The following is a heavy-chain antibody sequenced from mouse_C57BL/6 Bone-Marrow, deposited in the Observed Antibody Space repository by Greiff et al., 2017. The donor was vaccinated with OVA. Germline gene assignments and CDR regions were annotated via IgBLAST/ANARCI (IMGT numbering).Heavy chain of an antibody. J-gene: IGHJ2*01. CDR3: AKTAQATGYFDY. D-gene: IGHD3-2*02. CDR1: GYAFSSSW. Sequence: VKLQQSGPELVKPGASVKISCKASGYAFSSSWMNWVKQRPGKGLEWIGRIYPGDGDTNYNGKFKGKATLTADKSSSTAYMQLSSLTSEDSAVYFCAKTAQATGYFDYWGQGTTLTVSS. V-gene: IGHV1-82*01. CDR2: IYPGDGDT.